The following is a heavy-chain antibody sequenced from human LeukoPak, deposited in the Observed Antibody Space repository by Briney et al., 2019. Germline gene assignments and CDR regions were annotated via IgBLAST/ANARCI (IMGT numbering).Heavy chain of an antibody. V-gene: IGHV3-30*18. CDR2: ISYDESNK. CDR3: AKEAVNYYDSSGYFDDAFDI. Sequence: VKPGGSLRLSCAASGFTFSSYGMHWVRQAPGKGLEWVAVISYDESNKYYADSVKGRFTISRDNSKNTLYLQMNSLRAEDTAVYYCAKEAVNYYDSSGYFDDAFDIWGQGTMVTVSS. J-gene: IGHJ3*02. D-gene: IGHD3-22*01. CDR1: GFTFSSYG.